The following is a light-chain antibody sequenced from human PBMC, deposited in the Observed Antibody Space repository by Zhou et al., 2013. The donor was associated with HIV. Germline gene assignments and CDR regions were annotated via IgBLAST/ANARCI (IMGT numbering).Light chain of an antibody. CDR1: LNIRKL. Sequence: DIQMTQSPSSLSASLGDTVVITCRTNLNIRKLLNWYQQKPGKTPALLVYHGSDVQAGFSSRFNGSGSGTVFSLTINHLQRDDFATYYCQQCYTFPLTFGAGTKLEIK. V-gene: IGKV1-39*01. J-gene: IGKJ4*01. CDR2: HGS. CDR3: QQCYTFPLT.